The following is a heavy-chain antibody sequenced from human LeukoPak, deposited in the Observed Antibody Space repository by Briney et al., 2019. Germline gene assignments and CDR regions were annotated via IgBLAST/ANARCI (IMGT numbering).Heavy chain of an antibody. Sequence: TGGSLRLSCAASGFTFSSYSMNWVRQAPGKGLEWVSSISSSSSYIYYADSVKGRFTISRDNAKNSLYLQMNSLRAEDTAVYYCAREGIAVAGTMGEYYFDYWGQGTLVTVSS. D-gene: IGHD6-19*01. CDR1: GFTFSSYS. J-gene: IGHJ4*02. CDR2: ISSSSSYI. V-gene: IGHV3-21*01. CDR3: AREGIAVAGTMGEYYFDY.